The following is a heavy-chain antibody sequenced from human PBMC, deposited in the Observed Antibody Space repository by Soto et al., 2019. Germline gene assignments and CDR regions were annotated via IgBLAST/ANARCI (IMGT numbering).Heavy chain of an antibody. V-gene: IGHV1-8*01. Sequence: QVQVVQSRAEVKKPGASVKVSCKTSGYTFTDYDINWVRQAPGQGLEWMGWVSPDNGNAGYAQHFQGRVTLTRDTSISTADMELSSLTSEDTAVYYCEVTTGYWGQGTMVTVSS. J-gene: IGHJ4*02. CDR3: EVTTGY. D-gene: IGHD2-21*02. CDR1: GYTFTDYD. CDR2: VSPDNGNA.